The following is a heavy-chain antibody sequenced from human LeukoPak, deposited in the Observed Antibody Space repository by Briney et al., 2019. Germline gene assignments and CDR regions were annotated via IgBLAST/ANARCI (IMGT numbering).Heavy chain of an antibody. Sequence: SETLSLTCTVSGGSISSYYWSWIRQPPGKGLEWIGYIYYSGSTNYNPSLKSRVTVSVDTSKNQFSLKLSSVTAADTAVYYCARALYGDYYFDYWGQGTLVTVSS. V-gene: IGHV4-59*01. J-gene: IGHJ4*02. CDR3: ARALYGDYYFDY. D-gene: IGHD4-17*01. CDR2: IYYSGST. CDR1: GGSISSYY.